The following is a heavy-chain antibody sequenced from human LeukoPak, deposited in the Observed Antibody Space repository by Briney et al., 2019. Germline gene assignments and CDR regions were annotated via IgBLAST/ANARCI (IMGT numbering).Heavy chain of an antibody. V-gene: IGHV1-18*01. Sequence: ASVKVSCKASGYTFTSYGISWVRQAPGQGLEWMGWISAYNGNTNYAQKFQGRVTMTRDTSISTAYMELSRLRSDDTAVYYCARGYYYDSSGYPDRINYWGQGTLVTVSS. CDR2: ISAYNGNT. CDR1: GYTFTSYG. D-gene: IGHD3-22*01. J-gene: IGHJ4*02. CDR3: ARGYYYDSSGYPDRINY.